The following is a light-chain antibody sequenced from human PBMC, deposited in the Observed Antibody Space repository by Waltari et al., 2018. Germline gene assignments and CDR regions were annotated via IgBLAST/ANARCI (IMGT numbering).Light chain of an antibody. CDR1: QSISSY. CDR3: QQNYDTAGWT. CDR2: AAS. V-gene: IGKV1-39*01. J-gene: IGKJ1*01. Sequence: DIQMTQSPSSLSASVGDRVTITCRASQSISSYLNWYQQKPGKAPNLLIYAASSLQSGVPSRFSGSGSGTDFTLTISSLQPEDFATYYCQQNYDTAGWTFGQGTKVEIK.